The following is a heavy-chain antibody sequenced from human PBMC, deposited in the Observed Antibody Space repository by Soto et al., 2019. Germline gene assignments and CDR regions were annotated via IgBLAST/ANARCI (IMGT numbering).Heavy chain of an antibody. D-gene: IGHD2-2*01. J-gene: IGHJ6*02. Sequence: PSETLSLTCTVSGASVSSATHYWNWIRQPPGKPLEWIGYIYYSGTTNYNPSLRSRVTISLDRSNDQFSLKLSSVTAADTAVYYCAKRGDIVEVSRTFVGYGMDVWGQGTTVTVSS. CDR1: GASVSSATHY. V-gene: IGHV4-61*01. CDR3: AKRGDIVEVSRTFVGYGMDV. CDR2: IYYSGTT.